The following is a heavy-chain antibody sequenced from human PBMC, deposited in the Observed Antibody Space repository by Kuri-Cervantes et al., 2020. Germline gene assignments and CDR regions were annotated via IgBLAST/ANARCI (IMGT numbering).Heavy chain of an antibody. CDR3: ARTIAVAGRGYFDY. V-gene: IGHV2-5*02. D-gene: IGHD6-19*01. Sequence: SGPTLVKPTQTLTLTCTFSGFSLSTSGVGVGWIRQPPGKALEWLALIYWDDDKRYSPSLKTRLTISKDTSKNQVVLTMTNMDPVDTATYYCARTIAVAGRGYFDYWGQGTLVTVSS. CDR2: IYWDDDK. CDR1: GFSLSTSGVG. J-gene: IGHJ4*02.